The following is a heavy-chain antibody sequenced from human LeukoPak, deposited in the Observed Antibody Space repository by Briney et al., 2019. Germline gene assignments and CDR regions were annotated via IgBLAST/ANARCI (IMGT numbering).Heavy chain of an antibody. D-gene: IGHD2-15*01. CDR1: GFTFSSHA. Sequence: GGSLRLSCAASGFTFSSHALHWVRQAPGKGLEWVAVISYDGSTKYYADSVKGRFTISRDNAKNSLYLQMNSLRAEDTAVYYCARGTKEGYCSGGSCYPYYYYYYMDVWGKGTTVTVSS. J-gene: IGHJ6*03. CDR2: ISYDGSTK. CDR3: ARGTKEGYCSGGSCYPYYYYYYMDV. V-gene: IGHV3-30*04.